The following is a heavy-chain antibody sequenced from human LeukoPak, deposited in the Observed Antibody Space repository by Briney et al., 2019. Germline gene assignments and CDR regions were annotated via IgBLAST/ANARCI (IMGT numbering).Heavy chain of an antibody. CDR1: GFTFSSYW. V-gene: IGHV3-7*01. CDR2: IKQDGSEK. J-gene: IGHJ6*03. D-gene: IGHD6-13*01. Sequence: GGSLSLSCAASGFTFSSYWMSWVRQAPGKGLEWVANIKQDGSEKYYVDSVKGRFTISRDNAKNSLYLQMNSLRAEDTAVYYCARAGDSSSWYPGYYYMDVWGKGTTVTVSS. CDR3: ARAGDSSSWYPGYYYMDV.